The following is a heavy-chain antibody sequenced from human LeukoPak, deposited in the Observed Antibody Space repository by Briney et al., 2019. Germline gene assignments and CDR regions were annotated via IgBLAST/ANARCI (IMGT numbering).Heavy chain of an antibody. CDR3: AREALEGYTYRTDAFDI. D-gene: IGHD5-18*01. V-gene: IGHV3-66*01. Sequence: PGGSLRLSCAASGFTVSSNYMSWVRQAPGKGLEWVSVIYSGGSTYYADSVKGRFTISRDNSKNTLYLQMNSLRAEDTAVYYCAREALEGYTYRTDAFDIWGQGTMVTVSS. CDR2: IYSGGST. J-gene: IGHJ3*02. CDR1: GFTVSSNY.